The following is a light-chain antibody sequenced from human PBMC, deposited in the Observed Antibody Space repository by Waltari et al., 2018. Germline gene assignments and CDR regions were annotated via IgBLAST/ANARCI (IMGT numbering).Light chain of an antibody. Sequence: QSALTQPASVSESPGPSTTIPCTGTISDGGGYDYASWYQQHPGKAPKLLIYDVSERPSGVSNRFSGSKSGNTASLTISGLQAEDEADYYCCSYALFSTLVFGGGTKVTVL. CDR2: DVS. CDR1: ISDGGGYDY. CDR3: CSYALFSTLV. V-gene: IGLV2-23*02. J-gene: IGLJ2*01.